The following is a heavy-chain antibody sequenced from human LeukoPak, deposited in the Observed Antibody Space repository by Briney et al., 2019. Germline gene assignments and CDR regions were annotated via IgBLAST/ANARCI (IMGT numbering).Heavy chain of an antibody. Sequence: SVKVSCKASGGTFSRYAISWVRRAPGQGLEWMGGIIPIFGTANYAQKFQGRVTITADESTSTAYMELSSLRSEDTAVYYCARGSEDIVVVPAASAEYFQHWGQGTPVTVSS. CDR1: GGTFSRYA. V-gene: IGHV1-69*13. J-gene: IGHJ1*01. CDR2: IIPIFGTA. CDR3: ARGSEDIVVVPAASAEYFQH. D-gene: IGHD2-2*01.